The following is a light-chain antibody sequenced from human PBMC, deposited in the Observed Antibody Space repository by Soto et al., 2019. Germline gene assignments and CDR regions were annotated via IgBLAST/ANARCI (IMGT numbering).Light chain of an antibody. Sequence: DIQMTQSPFTLSASVGDRVTITCRASQNIHSWLAWYQQKPGKAPNLLIYEASTLQNGVPSRFSGSGSGTEFTLTISSLQPDDFATYYGQHYENYPPTLGGGTKVEIK. CDR3: QHYENYPPT. CDR1: QNIHSW. J-gene: IGKJ4*01. V-gene: IGKV1-5*03. CDR2: EAS.